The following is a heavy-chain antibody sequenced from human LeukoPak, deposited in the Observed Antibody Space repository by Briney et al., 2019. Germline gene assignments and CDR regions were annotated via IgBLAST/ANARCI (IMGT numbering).Heavy chain of an antibody. CDR3: AREGRDGFPFDY. D-gene: IGHD5-24*01. J-gene: IGHJ4*02. CDR1: GFTFSSYG. Sequence: PGGSLRLSCAASGFTFSSYGMHWVRQAPGKGLEWVAVIWYDGSNKYYADSVKGRFTISRDNSKNTLYLQMNSLRAEDTAVYYCAREGRDGFPFDYWGQGTLVTVSS. CDR2: IWYDGSNK. V-gene: IGHV3-33*01.